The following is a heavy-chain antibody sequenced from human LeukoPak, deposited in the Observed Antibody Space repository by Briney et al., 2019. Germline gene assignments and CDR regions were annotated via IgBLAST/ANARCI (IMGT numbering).Heavy chain of an antibody. V-gene: IGHV3-30*14. J-gene: IGHJ6*02. CDR3: ARDSRDYYYGMDV. CDR1: GFTFSGYP. CDR2: ISYDGSNK. Sequence: PGGSLRLSCAASGFTFSGYPIHWVRQAPGKGLEWVAVISYDGSNKYYADSVKGRFTISRDNSKNTLYLQMNSLRAEDTAVYYCARDSRDYYYGMDVWGQGTTVTVSS.